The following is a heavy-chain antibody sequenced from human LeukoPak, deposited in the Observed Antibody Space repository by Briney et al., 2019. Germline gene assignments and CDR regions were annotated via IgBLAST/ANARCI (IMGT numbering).Heavy chain of an antibody. V-gene: IGHV1-46*01. CDR2: INPSGGST. CDR1: GYTFTSYY. J-gene: IGHJ4*02. CDR3: AKVGWSSGYDGGYYFDY. Sequence: ASVKVSCKASGYTFTSYYMHWVRQAPGQGLEWMGIINPSGGSTSYAQKFQGRVTMTRDMSTSTVYMELSSLRSEDTAVYYCAKVGWSSGYDGGYYFDYWGQGTLVTVSS. D-gene: IGHD3-22*01.